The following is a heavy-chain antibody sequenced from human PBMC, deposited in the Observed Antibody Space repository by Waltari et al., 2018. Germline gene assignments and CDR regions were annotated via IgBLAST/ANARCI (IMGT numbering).Heavy chain of an antibody. CDR3: ARGAVYYYDSSGYYGMEYYGMDV. CDR1: GYTFTSYD. D-gene: IGHD3-22*01. CDR2: MNPNSGNT. Sequence: QVQLVQSGAEVKKPGASVKVSCKASGYTFTSYDINWVRQATGQGLEWMGWMNPNSGNTGYAQKFQGRVTMTRNTSINTAYMELSSLRSEDTAVYYCARGAVYYYDSSGYYGMEYYGMDVWGQGTTVTVSS. J-gene: IGHJ6*02. V-gene: IGHV1-8*02.